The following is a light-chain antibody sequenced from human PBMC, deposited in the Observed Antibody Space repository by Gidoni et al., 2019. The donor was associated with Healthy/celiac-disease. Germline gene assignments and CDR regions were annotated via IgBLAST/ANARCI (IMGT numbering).Light chain of an antibody. Sequence: DIVMTQSPDSLAVSLGARATINCKSSQSVLYSSNNKNYLAWYQQKPGQFPKLLISWASTRESGVPDRFSGSGSGTDFTLTISSLQAEDVAIYYCQQYYSIPLTFGQGTRLEIK. CDR1: QSVLYSSNNKNY. CDR2: WAS. J-gene: IGKJ5*01. V-gene: IGKV4-1*01. CDR3: QQYYSIPLT.